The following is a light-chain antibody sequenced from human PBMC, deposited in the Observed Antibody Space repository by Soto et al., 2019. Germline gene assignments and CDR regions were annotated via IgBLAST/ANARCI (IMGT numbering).Light chain of an antibody. Sequence: EMVLTQSPATLSMSPGGRATLSCRTSESISRNLAWYQQKLGQAPRLLIYGASTRATGIPARFSGSGSGTEFTLTISSLQSEDFAVYYCQQYNNWPPITFGQGTRLEI. V-gene: IGKV3-15*01. CDR1: ESISRN. J-gene: IGKJ5*01. CDR3: QQYNNWPPIT. CDR2: GAS.